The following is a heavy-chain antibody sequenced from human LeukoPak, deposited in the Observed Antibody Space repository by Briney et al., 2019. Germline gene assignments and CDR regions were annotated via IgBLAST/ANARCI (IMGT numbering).Heavy chain of an antibody. CDR2: IYYSGST. CDR3: ASEGSPYYYDSSGYYPRPFDP. V-gene: IGHV4-39*01. CDR1: GGSISSSSYY. J-gene: IGHJ5*02. D-gene: IGHD3-22*01. Sequence: PSETLSLTCTVSGGSISSSSYYWGWIRQPPGKGLEWIGSIYYSGSTYYNPSLKSRVTISVDTSKNQFSLKLSSVTAADTAEYYCASEGSPYYYDSSGYYPRPFDPWGQGTLVTVSS.